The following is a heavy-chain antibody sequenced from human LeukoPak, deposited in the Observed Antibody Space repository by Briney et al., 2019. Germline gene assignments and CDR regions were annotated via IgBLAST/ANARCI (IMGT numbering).Heavy chain of an antibody. CDR2: INHSGST. V-gene: IGHV4-34*01. Sequence: PLETLSLTCAVYGGSFSGYYWSWIRQPPGKGLEWIGEINHSGSTNYNPSLKSRVTISVDTSKNQFSLKLSSVTAADTAVYYCARLSITIFGVATTLDYWGQGTLVTVSS. CDR1: GGSFSGYY. CDR3: ARLSITIFGVATTLDY. D-gene: IGHD3-3*01. J-gene: IGHJ4*02.